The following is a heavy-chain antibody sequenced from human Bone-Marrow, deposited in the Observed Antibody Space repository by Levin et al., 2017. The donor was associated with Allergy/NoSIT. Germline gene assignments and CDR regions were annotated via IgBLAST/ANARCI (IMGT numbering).Heavy chain of an antibody. CDR2: IYYSGDT. CDR3: ARGVIFGVGTT. CDR1: GGSVDNYY. J-gene: IGHJ5*02. D-gene: IGHD3-3*01. Sequence: SQTLSLTCNVSGGSVDNYYWYWVRQPPGKGLEWIGQIYYSGDTLYNPSLKSRVIISIDMSRKHFSLKLNSVTAADTAVYYCARGVIFGVGTTWGQGALVTVSS. V-gene: IGHV4-59*02.